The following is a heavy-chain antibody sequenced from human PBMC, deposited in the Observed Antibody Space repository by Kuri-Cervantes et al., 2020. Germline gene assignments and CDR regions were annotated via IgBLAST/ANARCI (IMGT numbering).Heavy chain of an antibody. D-gene: IGHD6-13*01. V-gene: IGHV4-59*04. CDR3: ARLGSSWHGAAGV. CDR1: GGSISSYY. J-gene: IGHJ4*02. CDR2: IYYSGST. Sequence: SETLSLTCTVSGGSISSYYWSWIRQPPGKGLEWIGYIYYSGSTYYNPSLKSRVTISVDTSKNQFSLKLSSVTAADTAVYYCARLGSSWHGAAGVWGQGTLVTVSS.